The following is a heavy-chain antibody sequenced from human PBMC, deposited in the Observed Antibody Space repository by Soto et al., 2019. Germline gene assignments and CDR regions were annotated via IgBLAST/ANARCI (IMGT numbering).Heavy chain of an antibody. CDR1: GYTFTSYA. CDR2: INAGNGNT. CDR3: ARVNYDILTDYYYYYMDV. D-gene: IGHD3-9*01. V-gene: IGHV1-3*01. Sequence: ASVKVSCKASGYTFTSYAMHWVRQAPGQRLEWMGWINAGNGNTKYSQKFQGRVTITRDTSASTAYMELSSLRSEDTAVYYCARVNYDILTDYYYYYMDVWGKGTTVTVSS. J-gene: IGHJ6*03.